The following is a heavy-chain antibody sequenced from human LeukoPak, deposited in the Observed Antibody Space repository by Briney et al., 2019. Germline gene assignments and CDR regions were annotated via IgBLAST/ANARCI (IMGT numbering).Heavy chain of an antibody. V-gene: IGHV1-18*01. CDR2: ISAYNGNT. CDR3: ARVGGSGSYYNEEIPYFDY. J-gene: IGHJ4*02. CDR1: GYTFTSYG. Sequence: ASVKVSCKASGYTFTSYGISWVRQAPGQGLEWKGWISAYNGNTNYAQKLQGRVTMTTDTSTSTAYMELRSLRSDDTAVYYCARVGGSGSYYNEEIPYFDYWGQGTLVTVSS. D-gene: IGHD3-10*01.